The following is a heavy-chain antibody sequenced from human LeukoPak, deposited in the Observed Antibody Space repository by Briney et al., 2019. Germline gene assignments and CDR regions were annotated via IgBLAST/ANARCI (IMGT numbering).Heavy chain of an antibody. CDR3: ARDPHYYDSSGYLF. V-gene: IGHV1-2*02. Sequence: ASVKVSCKASGYTFTGYYMHWVRQAPGQGLEWVGWINPNSGGTNYAQKFQGRVTMTRDTSISTAYMELSRLRSDDTAVYYCARDPHYYDSSGYLFWGQGTLVTVSS. CDR2: INPNSGGT. CDR1: GYTFTGYY. J-gene: IGHJ4*02. D-gene: IGHD3-22*01.